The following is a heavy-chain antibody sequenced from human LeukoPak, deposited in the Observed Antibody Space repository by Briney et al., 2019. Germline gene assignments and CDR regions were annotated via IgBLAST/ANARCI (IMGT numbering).Heavy chain of an antibody. D-gene: IGHD1-1*01. CDR2: IYHSGST. CDR3: ARDSPPGPFPIPGTIDL. V-gene: IGHV4-38-2*02. CDR1: GYSISSSYY. J-gene: IGHJ2*01. Sequence: PSETLSLTCAVSGYSISSSYYWGWIRQPPGKGLEWIGRIYHSGSTYYNPSLKSRVTISVDTSKNQFSLKLSSVTAADTAVYYCARDSPPGPFPIPGTIDLWGRGTLVTVSS.